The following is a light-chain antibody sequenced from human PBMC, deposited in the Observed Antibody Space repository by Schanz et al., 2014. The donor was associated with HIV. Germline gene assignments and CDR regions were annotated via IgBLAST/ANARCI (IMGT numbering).Light chain of an antibody. V-gene: IGKV3-20*01. CDR2: ATS. CDR1: QSVNNN. J-gene: IGKJ1*01. CDR3: QQYGSSPWT. Sequence: EIVMTQSPVTLSVSPGERATLSCRASQSVNNNLAWYQQKSGQPPRLVIYATSTRAAGIPDRFSGTGSGTDFTLTISSLEPGDFAVYYCQQYGSSPWTFGLGTKVEIK.